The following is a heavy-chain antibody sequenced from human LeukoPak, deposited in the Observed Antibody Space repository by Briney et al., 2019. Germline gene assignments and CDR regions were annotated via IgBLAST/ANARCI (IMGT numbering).Heavy chain of an antibody. Sequence: SVKVSCKASGYTFTSYAIHWVRQAPGQRLEWMGWINAGNGNTKYSQKFQGRVTITRDTSASTAYMELSSLRSEDTTVYYCARDQAMVRGALEGWGQGTLVTVSS. CDR3: ARDQAMVRGALEG. J-gene: IGHJ4*01. CDR2: INAGNGNT. CDR1: GYTFTSYA. D-gene: IGHD3-10*01. V-gene: IGHV1-3*01.